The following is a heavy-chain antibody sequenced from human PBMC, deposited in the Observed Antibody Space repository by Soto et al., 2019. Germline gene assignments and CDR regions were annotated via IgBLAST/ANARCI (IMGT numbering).Heavy chain of an antibody. CDR2: INAGNGNT. CDR1: GYTFTSYA. J-gene: IGHJ6*02. V-gene: IGHV1-3*01. CDR3: ARDLSVDYDLCSGYPRHYYYYGMDV. Sequence: ASVKVSCKASGYTFTSYAMHWVRQAPGQRLEGMGWINAGNGNTKYSQKFQGRVTITRDTSASTAYMELSSLRSEDTAVYYCARDLSVDYDLCSGYPRHYYYYGMDVWGQGTTVTVSS. D-gene: IGHD3-3*01.